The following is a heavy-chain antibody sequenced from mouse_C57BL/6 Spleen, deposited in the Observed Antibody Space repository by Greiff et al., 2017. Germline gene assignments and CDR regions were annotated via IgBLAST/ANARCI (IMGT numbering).Heavy chain of an antibody. D-gene: IGHD2-4*01. CDR2: IDPSDSYT. J-gene: IGHJ3*01. CDR1: GYTFTSYW. CDR3: ASGGDDYDRAY. V-gene: IGHV1-59*01. Sequence: QVQLQQPGAELVRPGTSVKLSCKASGYTFTSYWMHWVKQRPGQGLEWIGVIDPSDSYTNYNQKFKGKATLTVDTSSSTAYMQLSSLTSEDSAVYYCASGGDDYDRAYWGQGTLVTVSA.